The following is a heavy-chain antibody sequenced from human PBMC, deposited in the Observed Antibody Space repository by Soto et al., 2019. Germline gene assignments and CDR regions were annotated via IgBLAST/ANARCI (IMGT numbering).Heavy chain of an antibody. CDR3: PSTSLWVDSGSVFDP. J-gene: IGHJ5*02. CDR2: ISYRGST. V-gene: IGHV4-59*01. CDR1: RGSISSYY. D-gene: IGHD3-10*01. Sequence: SETLSLTCTVSRGSISSYYRNWIRQHPGKGLEWIGYISYRGSTNYNPSLKSRVTISVDTSKNQFSLSLRSVTAADTGVYSCPSTSLWVDSGSVFDPCAKGILATVSS.